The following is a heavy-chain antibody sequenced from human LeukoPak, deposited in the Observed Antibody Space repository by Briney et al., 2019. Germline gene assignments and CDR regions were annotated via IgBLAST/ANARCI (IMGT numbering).Heavy chain of an antibody. Sequence: PGGSLRLSCTASRFTFSSHWMNWVRPAPGKGLEWVANINKDGTENYYMDSVRGRFTISRDNAQSSLFLQMNSLRAEDTAVYYCAREDGSGTDRQHYYGMDVWGQGTTVTVSS. CDR2: INKDGTEN. CDR3: AREDGSGTDRQHYYGMDV. V-gene: IGHV3-7*01. J-gene: IGHJ6*02. D-gene: IGHD3-10*01. CDR1: RFTFSSHW.